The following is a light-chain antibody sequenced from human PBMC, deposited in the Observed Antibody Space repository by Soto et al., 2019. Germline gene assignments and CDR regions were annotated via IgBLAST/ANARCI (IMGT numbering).Light chain of an antibody. V-gene: IGKV1-39*01. CDR2: AAS. J-gene: IGKJ5*01. CDR3: QHIYSIPIT. CDR1: QSVSSD. Sequence: DIQMTPSPSSLSASVGDRVTITCRASQSVSSDLNWYQQKPGKAPKLLIYAASSLQSGVPSRFSGSGSGTHFTLTISSLQPEDFATYYCQHIYSIPITFGQGTRLEIK.